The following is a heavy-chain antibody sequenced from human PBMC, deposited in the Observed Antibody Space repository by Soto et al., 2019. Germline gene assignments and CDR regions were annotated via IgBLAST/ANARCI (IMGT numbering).Heavy chain of an antibody. CDR1: GFTFSSYA. CDR2: ISGSGGST. V-gene: IGHV3-23*01. J-gene: IGHJ5*02. Sequence: EVQLLESGGGLVQPGGSLRLSCAASGFTFSSYAMSWVRQAPGKGLEWVSAISGSGGSTYYADSVKGRFTLSRDNSKSTLYLRMNSLRAEDPAVYYCAGSSDWYAWFDPCGQGTLVTVSS. CDR3: AGSSDWYAWFDP. D-gene: IGHD6-19*01.